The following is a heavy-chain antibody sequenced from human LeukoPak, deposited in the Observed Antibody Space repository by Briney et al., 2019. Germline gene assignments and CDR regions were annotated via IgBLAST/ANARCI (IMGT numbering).Heavy chain of an antibody. CDR1: GFTISSNY. Sequence: GGSLRHSCAASGFTISSNYRNWVRQAPGKGLEWVSIIYSGGDEYYADSVKGRFTISRDNSKNTLYLQMNSLSAEDTAVYYCTRGPGRTWYSDYWGQGTLVTVSS. J-gene: IGHJ4*02. CDR2: IYSGGDE. V-gene: IGHV3-66*02. CDR3: TRGPGRTWYSDY. D-gene: IGHD1-14*01.